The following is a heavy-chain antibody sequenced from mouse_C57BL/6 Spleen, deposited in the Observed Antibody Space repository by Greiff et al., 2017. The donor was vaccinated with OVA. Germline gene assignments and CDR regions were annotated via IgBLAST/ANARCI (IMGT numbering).Heavy chain of an antibody. CDR2: INPNNGGT. Sequence: EVKLMESGPELVKPGASVKMSCKASGYTFTDYNMHWVKQSHGKSLEWIGYINPNNGGTSYNQKFKGKATLTVNKSSSTAYMELRSLTSEDSAVYYCARSDYYGSSYWFDYWGQGTTLTVSS. CDR3: ARSDYYGSSYWFDY. V-gene: IGHV1-22*01. D-gene: IGHD1-1*01. CDR1: GYTFTDYN. J-gene: IGHJ2*01.